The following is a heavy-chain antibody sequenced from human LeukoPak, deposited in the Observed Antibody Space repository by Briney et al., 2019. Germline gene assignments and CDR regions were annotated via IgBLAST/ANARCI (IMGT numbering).Heavy chain of an antibody. D-gene: IGHD3-22*01. CDR3: ATSGYRFDAFDI. J-gene: IGHJ3*02. CDR2: IYYSGST. CDR1: GGSISSGGYY. Sequence: PSETLSLTCTVSGGSISSGGYYWSWIRQHPGKGLEWIGYIYYSGSTYYNPSLKSRVTISVDTSKNQLSLKLSSVTAADTAVYYCATSGYRFDAFDIWGQGTMVTVSS. V-gene: IGHV4-31*03.